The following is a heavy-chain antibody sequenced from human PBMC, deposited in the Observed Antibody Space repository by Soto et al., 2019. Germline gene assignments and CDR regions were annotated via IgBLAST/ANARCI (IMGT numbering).Heavy chain of an antibody. D-gene: IGHD4-4*01. CDR1: GGSFSGYY. Sequence: SETLSLTCAVYGGSFSGYYWSWIRQPPGKGLEWIGGINHSGSTNYNPSLKSRVTISVDTSKNQFSLKLSSVTAADTAVYYCARSHDYSNNRIDYWGQGTLVTVSS. J-gene: IGHJ4*02. CDR3: ARSHDYSNNRIDY. V-gene: IGHV4-34*01. CDR2: INHSGST.